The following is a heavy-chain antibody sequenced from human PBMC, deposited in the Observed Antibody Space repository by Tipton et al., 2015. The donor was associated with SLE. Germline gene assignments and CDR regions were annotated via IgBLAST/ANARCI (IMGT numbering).Heavy chain of an antibody. CDR2: IYYSGST. CDR3: ASLYDFWSGYSYYFDY. J-gene: IGHJ4*02. CDR1: GGSISSGGYY. V-gene: IGHV4-31*03. D-gene: IGHD3-3*01. Sequence: LRLSCTVSGGSISSGGYYWSWIRQHPGKGLEWIGYIYYSGSTYYNPSLKSRVTISVDTSKNQFSLKLSSVTAADTAVYYCASLYDFWSGYSYYFDYWGQGTLVTVSS.